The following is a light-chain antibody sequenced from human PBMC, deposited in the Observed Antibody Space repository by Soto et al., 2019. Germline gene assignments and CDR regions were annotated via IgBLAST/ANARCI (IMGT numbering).Light chain of an antibody. J-gene: IGKJ1*01. Sequence: EIVMTQSPATLSGSSGEGATLSCRASQTVSSNLAWYQQVPGQAPRLLIYGASTRATGVPARFSGSGSGTEFTLTISRLQSEDFAVYYCQQYNNWPRTFGQGTKVEVK. CDR1: QTVSSN. V-gene: IGKV3-15*01. CDR2: GAS. CDR3: QQYNNWPRT.